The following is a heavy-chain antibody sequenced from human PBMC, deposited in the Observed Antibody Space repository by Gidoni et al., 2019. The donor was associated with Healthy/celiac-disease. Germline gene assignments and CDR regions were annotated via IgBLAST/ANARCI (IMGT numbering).Heavy chain of an antibody. J-gene: IGHJ3*02. CDR1: GFTFGDYA. CDR3: TRDGGGLVVPAAIPFPRTKMQHPRTDAFDI. D-gene: IGHD2-2*02. V-gene: IGHV3-49*05. Sequence: EVQLVESGGGLVKPGRSLRLSCTASGFTFGDYAMSWFRQAPGKGLERVGFIRSKAYGGTTEYAASVKGRFTISRDDSKSIAYLQMNSLKTEDTAVYYCTRDGGGLVVPAAIPFPRTKMQHPRTDAFDIWGQGTMVTVSS. CDR2: IRSKAYGGTT.